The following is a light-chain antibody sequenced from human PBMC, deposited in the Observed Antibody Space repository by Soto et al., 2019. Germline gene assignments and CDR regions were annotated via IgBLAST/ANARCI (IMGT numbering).Light chain of an antibody. J-gene: IGKJ1*01. V-gene: IGKV3-20*01. CDR3: QQYGGSSWT. Sequence: EIVLTQSPGTLSLSPGERAPLSCRASQSVSSSHLAWYQQKRGQAPRLLFYGASRRATGIPDRFSGRGSGTDFTLTITRLEPEDFAVYYCQQYGGSSWTFGQGTKVDIK. CDR2: GAS. CDR1: QSVSSSH.